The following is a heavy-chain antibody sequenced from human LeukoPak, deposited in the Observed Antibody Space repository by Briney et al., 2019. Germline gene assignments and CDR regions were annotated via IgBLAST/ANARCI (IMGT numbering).Heavy chain of an antibody. V-gene: IGHV1-2*02. D-gene: IGHD6-13*01. CDR1: GYTFTGYY. J-gene: IGHJ5*02. CDR2: INPNSGGT. CDR3: ARDPLAGIAAPFGWFDP. Sequence: GASVKVSCKASGYTFTGYYMHWVRQAPGQGLEWMGWINPNSGGTNYAQKFQGRVTMTRDTSISTAYMELSRLRPDDTAVYYCARDPLAGIAAPFGWFDPWGQGTLVTVSS.